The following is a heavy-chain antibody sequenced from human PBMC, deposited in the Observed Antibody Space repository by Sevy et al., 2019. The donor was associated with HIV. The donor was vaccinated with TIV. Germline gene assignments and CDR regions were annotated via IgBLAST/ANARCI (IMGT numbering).Heavy chain of an antibody. D-gene: IGHD3-3*01. CDR1: GFTFDDYA. CDR3: AKDRAMYFDSWSGAAIDS. CDR2: ISWNSGSI. Sequence: GGSLRLSCPASGFTFDDYAMHWVRQAPGKGLEWVSAISWNSGSIGYSDSVKGRFTISRDKSKNSLYLQMNSLRAEDTAFYYCAKDRAMYFDSWSGAAIDSWGQGTLVTVSS. J-gene: IGHJ4*02. V-gene: IGHV3-9*01.